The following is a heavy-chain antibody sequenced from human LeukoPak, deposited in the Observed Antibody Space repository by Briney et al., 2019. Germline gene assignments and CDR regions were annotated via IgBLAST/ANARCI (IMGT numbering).Heavy chain of an antibody. Sequence: PSETLSLTCTVSGGSISSYYWSWIRQPPGKGLEWIGYIYYSGSTNYNPSLKSRVTISVDTSKNQFSLKLSSVTAADTAAYYCARVNPVYDILTGYSYYFDYWGQGTLVTVSS. CDR3: ARVNPVYDILTGYSYYFDY. V-gene: IGHV4-59*01. CDR2: IYYSGST. D-gene: IGHD3-9*01. J-gene: IGHJ4*02. CDR1: GGSISSYY.